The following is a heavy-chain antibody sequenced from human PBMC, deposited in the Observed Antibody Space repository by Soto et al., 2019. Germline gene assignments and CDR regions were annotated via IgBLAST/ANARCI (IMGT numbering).Heavy chain of an antibody. D-gene: IGHD3-16*01. CDR1: GYSFPTDW. CDR3: ARLHIFAYTQGCFDP. V-gene: IGHV5-51*01. J-gene: IGHJ5*02. Sequence: PGESLKISCKASGYSFPTDWIAWVRQMPGKGLEWMGIIYPRDSDTRYSPSFQGQVTISVDKSINTAYLQWSSLKASDTAMYYCARLHIFAYTQGCFDPWGEGTLVTVAS. CDR2: IYPRDSDT.